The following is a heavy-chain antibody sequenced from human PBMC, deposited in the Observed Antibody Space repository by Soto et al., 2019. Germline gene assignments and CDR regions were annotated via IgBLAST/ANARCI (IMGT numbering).Heavy chain of an antibody. V-gene: IGHV4-30-4*01. CDR3: ARGYDFWSGYAYYYYGMDV. J-gene: IGHJ6*02. CDR2: IYYSGST. Sequence: SETLSLTCTVSGGSLSSGDYYWSWIRQPPGKGLEWIGYIYYSGSTYYNPSLKSRVTISVDTSKNQFSLKLSSVTAADTAVYYCARGYDFWSGYAYYYYGMDVWGQGTTVTVSS. CDR1: GGSLSSGDYY. D-gene: IGHD3-3*01.